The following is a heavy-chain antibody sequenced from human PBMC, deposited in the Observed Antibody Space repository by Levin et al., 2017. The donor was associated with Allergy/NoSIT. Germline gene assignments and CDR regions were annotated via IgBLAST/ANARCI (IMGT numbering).Heavy chain of an antibody. CDR3: ARHLTSIVARGWFDP. J-gene: IGHJ5*02. Sequence: RASETLSLTCTVSGDSISNSGFFWAWIRQPPGKGLEWIGSIYHSGRTYYNASLQSRVTIFVDTSKNQFSLKLTSVTAADTAVYYCARHLTSIVARGWFDPWGRGTLVTVSS. CDR2: IYHSGRT. D-gene: IGHD6-6*01. CDR1: GDSISNSGFF. V-gene: IGHV4-39*01.